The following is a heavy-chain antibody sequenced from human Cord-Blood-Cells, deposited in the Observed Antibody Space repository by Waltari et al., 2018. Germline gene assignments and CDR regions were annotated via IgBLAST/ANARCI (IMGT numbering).Heavy chain of an antibody. J-gene: IGHJ4*02. CDR1: GFTFSSYS. Sequence: EVQLVESGGGLVQPGGSLRLYCAASGFTFSSYSMNWVRQAPGKGLEWVSYISSSSSTIYYADSVKGRFTISRDNAKNSLYLQMNSLRDEDTAVYYCASQHRAHSGSYYFDYWGQGTLVTVSS. D-gene: IGHD1-26*01. CDR2: ISSSSSTI. CDR3: ASQHRAHSGSYYFDY. V-gene: IGHV3-48*02.